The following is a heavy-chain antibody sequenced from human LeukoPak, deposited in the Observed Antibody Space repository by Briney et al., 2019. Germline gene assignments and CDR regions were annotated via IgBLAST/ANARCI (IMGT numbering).Heavy chain of an antibody. CDR3: ARGPRVAWGSYRLGIDC. V-gene: IGHV4-34*01. D-gene: IGHD3-16*02. J-gene: IGHJ4*02. CDR1: GGSFSGYY. CDR2: INHSGST. Sequence: SETLSLTCAVYGGSFSGYYWSWIRQPPGKGLEWIGEINHSGSTNYNPSLKSRVTISVDTSKNQFSLKLSSVTAADTAVYYCARGPRVAWGSYRLGIDCWGQGTLVTVSS.